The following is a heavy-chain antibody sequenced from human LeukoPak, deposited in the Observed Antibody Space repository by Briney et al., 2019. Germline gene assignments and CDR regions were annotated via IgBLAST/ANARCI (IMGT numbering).Heavy chain of an antibody. J-gene: IGHJ4*02. CDR3: ARDYYDGIGYYYEDY. V-gene: IGHV3-23*01. Sequence: GGTLRLSCAASGFTFSSYGMSWVRQAPGKGLEWVSAISTSGGSTYYADSVKGRFTISRDNSKNTLSLQMNSLRAEDTAVYYCARDYYDGIGYYYEDYWGQGTLVTVSS. CDR1: GFTFSSYG. CDR2: ISTSGGST. D-gene: IGHD3-22*01.